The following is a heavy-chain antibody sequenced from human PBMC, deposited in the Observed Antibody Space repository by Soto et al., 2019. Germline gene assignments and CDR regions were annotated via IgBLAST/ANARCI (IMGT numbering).Heavy chain of an antibody. CDR3: ARGGSGWKALNWFES. Sequence: QVQLQESGPGLVKPSQTLSLTCTVSGGSISNNGYSWSWIRQHPVKGLEWIGSRNNRDDTYYNPSLKSRVTISLDTSKNQFTLSLISVTAADTALYFCARGGSGWKALNWFESWGQGTLVTVSS. V-gene: IGHV4-31*03. J-gene: IGHJ5*01. CDR1: GGSISNNGYS. D-gene: IGHD6-19*01. CDR2: RNNRDDT.